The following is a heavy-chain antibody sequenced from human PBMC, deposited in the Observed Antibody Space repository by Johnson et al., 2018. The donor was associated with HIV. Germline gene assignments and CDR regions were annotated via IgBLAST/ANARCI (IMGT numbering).Heavy chain of an antibody. Sequence: VQLVESGGGVVQPGESLRLSCRTFGFTFSSYAMHWVRQAPGKGLEWVAVIGYDGSDKYYADSVKGRVTISRDNPKNTVYLHMNNLRAEDTAVYYCARDLAYNSRWTGAFDIWGQGTMVTVSS. CDR3: ARDLAYNSRWTGAFDI. CDR1: GFTFSSYA. D-gene: IGHD6-13*01. J-gene: IGHJ3*02. CDR2: IGYDGSDK. V-gene: IGHV3-30*04.